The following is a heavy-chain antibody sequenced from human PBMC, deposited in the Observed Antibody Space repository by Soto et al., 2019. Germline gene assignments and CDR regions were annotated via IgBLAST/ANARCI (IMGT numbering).Heavy chain of an antibody. V-gene: IGHV6-1*01. D-gene: IGHD6-6*01. J-gene: IGHJ6*02. CDR3: ARVGQSSSSRDYGMDV. CDR1: GDSVSSNSAA. CDR2: TYYRSKWYN. Sequence: SQTLSLTCAISGDSVSSNSAAWNWIRQSPSRGLEWLGRTYYRSKWYNDYAVSVKSRITINPDISKNQFSLQLNSVTPEDTAVYHCARVGQSSSSRDYGMDVWGQGTTVTVSS.